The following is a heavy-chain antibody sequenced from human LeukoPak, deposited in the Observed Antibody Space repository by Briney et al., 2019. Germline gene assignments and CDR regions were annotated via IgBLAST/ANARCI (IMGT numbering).Heavy chain of an antibody. CDR1: GYSIRSGYH. CDR2: IYQSGST. CDR3: ATNSGIYYPFDC. D-gene: IGHD1-26*01. J-gene: IGHJ4*02. V-gene: IGHV4-38-2*02. Sequence: SETLSLTCSVSGYSIRSGYHWAWFRQAPGKGLEWMGSIYQSGSTYDNLSLKSRVTLSVDTSRNQFSLKLSSVAAADTAVYYCATNSGIYYPFDCWGQGTLVTVSS.